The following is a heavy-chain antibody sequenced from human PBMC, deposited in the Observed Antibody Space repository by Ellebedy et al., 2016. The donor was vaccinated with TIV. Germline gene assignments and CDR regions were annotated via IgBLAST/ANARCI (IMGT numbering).Heavy chain of an antibody. D-gene: IGHD6-19*01. J-gene: IGHJ4*02. CDR2: INHSGSA. CDR3: AREGGSDWYKGNYGAGYYFDS. V-gene: IGHV4-34*01. CDR1: GGSFSGYY. Sequence: SETLSLXXAVYGGSFSGYYWNWIRQSPGKGLEWIGEINHSGSAIYNPSIHNASLKRRVTISVDTSKNQFSLKLSSVTAADTAVYYCAREGGSDWYKGNYGAGYYFDSWGQGTLVTVSS.